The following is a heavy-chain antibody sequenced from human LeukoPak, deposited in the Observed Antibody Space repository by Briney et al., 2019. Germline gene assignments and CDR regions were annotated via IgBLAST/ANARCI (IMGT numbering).Heavy chain of an antibody. CDR3: ARQQPAAAGFDY. CDR2: IYYSGST. Sequence: SETLSLTCTVSGGSISSYYWSWIRQPPGKGLEWIGYIYYSGSTNYNPSLKSRVTISVDTSKNQFSRKLSSVTAADTAVYYCARQQPAAAGFDYWGQGTLVTVSS. J-gene: IGHJ4*02. CDR1: GGSISSYY. D-gene: IGHD6-13*01. V-gene: IGHV4-59*08.